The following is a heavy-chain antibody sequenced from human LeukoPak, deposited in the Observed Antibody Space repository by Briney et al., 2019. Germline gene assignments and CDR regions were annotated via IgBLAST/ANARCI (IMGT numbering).Heavy chain of an antibody. V-gene: IGHV3-30*02. CDR2: IRYDGSNK. J-gene: IGHJ6*03. CDR1: GFTFSSYG. Sequence: GGSLRLSCAASGFTFSSYGMHWVRQAPGKGLEWVAFIRYDGSNKYYADSVKGRFTISRDNSKNTPYLQMNSLRAEDTAVYYCARAGADLNYYYMDVWGKGTTVTVSS. CDR3: ARAGADLNYYYMDV. D-gene: IGHD3-10*01.